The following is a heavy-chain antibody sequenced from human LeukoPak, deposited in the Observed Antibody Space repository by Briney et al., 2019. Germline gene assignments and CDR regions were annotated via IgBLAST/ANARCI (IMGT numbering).Heavy chain of an antibody. J-gene: IGHJ4*02. V-gene: IGHV4-34*01. CDR3: AVAGRWELLPDY. D-gene: IGHD1-26*01. Sequence: PSETLSLTCVVYGGSFSGYYCSWIRQPPGKGLEWIGEINHSGSTNYNPSPKSRVTISVDTSKNQFSLKLSSVTAADTAVYYCAVAGRWELLPDYWGQGTLVTVSS. CDR2: INHSGST. CDR1: GGSFSGYY.